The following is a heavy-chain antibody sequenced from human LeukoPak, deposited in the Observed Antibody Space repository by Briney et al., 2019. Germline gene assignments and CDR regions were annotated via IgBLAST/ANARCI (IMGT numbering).Heavy chain of an antibody. Sequence: GRSLRLSCAASGFTVSSNYVSWVRQAPGKGLEWVSAISGSGGSTYYADSVKGRFTISRDNSKNTLYLQMNSLRAEDTAVYYCAKDLVAGPPNWFDPWGQGTLVTVSS. CDR1: GFTVSSNY. V-gene: IGHV3-23*01. CDR2: ISGSGGST. J-gene: IGHJ5*02. CDR3: AKDLVAGPPNWFDP. D-gene: IGHD6-19*01.